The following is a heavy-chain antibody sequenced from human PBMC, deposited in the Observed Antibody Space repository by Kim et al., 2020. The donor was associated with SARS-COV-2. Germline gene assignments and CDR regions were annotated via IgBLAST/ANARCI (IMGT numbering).Heavy chain of an antibody. Sequence: SVKVSCKASGGTFSSYAISWVRQAPGQGLEWMGGIIPIFGTANYAQKFQGRVTITADESTSTAYMELSSLRSEDTAVYYCARDCGAVAGTCYYGMDVWGQGTTVTVSS. V-gene: IGHV1-69*13. J-gene: IGHJ6*02. CDR2: IIPIFGTA. D-gene: IGHD6-19*01. CDR1: GGTFSSYA. CDR3: ARDCGAVAGTCYYGMDV.